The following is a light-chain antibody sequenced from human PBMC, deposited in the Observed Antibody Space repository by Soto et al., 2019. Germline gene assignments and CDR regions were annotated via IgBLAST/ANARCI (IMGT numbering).Light chain of an antibody. CDR1: SSDVGGYNY. J-gene: IGLJ2*01. CDR3: SSYAGSNNFVV. Sequence: QSVLTQPPSASGSPGQSVTISYTGTSSDVGGYNYVSWYQQYPGKAPKLMIYEVSKRPSGVPDRFSGSKSGNTASLTVSGLQAEDEADYYCSSYAGSNNFVVFGGGTKLTVL. CDR2: EVS. V-gene: IGLV2-8*01.